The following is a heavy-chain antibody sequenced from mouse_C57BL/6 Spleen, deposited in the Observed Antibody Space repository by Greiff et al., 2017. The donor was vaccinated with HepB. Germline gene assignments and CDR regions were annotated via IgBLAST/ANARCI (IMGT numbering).Heavy chain of an antibody. J-gene: IGHJ3*01. V-gene: IGHV1-53*01. D-gene: IGHD2-4*01. CDR1: GYTFTSYW. CDR2: INPSNGGT. CDR3: ARSDYYDYDVAY. Sequence: QVQLKQPGTELVKPGASVKLSCKASGYTFTSYWMHWVKQRPGQGLEWIGNINPSNGGTNYNEKFKSKATLTVDKSSSTAYMQLSSLTSEDSAVYYCARSDYYDYDVAYWGQGTLVTVSA.